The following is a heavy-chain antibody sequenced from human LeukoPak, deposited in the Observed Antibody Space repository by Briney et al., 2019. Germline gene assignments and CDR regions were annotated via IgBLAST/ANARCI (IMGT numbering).Heavy chain of an antibody. CDR3: AKVRGTYSSGYFFDY. D-gene: IGHD6-19*01. V-gene: IGHV3-9*01. CDR1: GFTFDNYA. Sequence: GRSLRLSCAASGFTFDNYAMHWVRQSPGRGLEWLSIISWNSGYIGYADSVKGRFTISRDNAKKSLDLQMNSLRAEDTAFYYCAKVRGTYSSGYFFDYWGQGTLVTVSS. J-gene: IGHJ4*02. CDR2: ISWNSGYI.